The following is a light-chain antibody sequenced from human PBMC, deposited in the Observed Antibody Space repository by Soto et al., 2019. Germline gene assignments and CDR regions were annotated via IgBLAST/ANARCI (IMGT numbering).Light chain of an antibody. J-gene: IGKJ1*01. CDR1: QSISTH. CDR2: AAS. CDR3: QQSYTSWWT. Sequence: DIQMTQSPSSLSASVGDRVSITCRASQSISTHLSWYQQKPGKAPKLLIYAASSLQSWVPSRLTGSGSGTDFTLTISSLQPEDFATYYCQQSYTSWWTFGQGTKVEIK. V-gene: IGKV1-39*01.